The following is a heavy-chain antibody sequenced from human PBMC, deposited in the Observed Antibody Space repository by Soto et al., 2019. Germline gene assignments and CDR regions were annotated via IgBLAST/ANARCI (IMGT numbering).Heavy chain of an antibody. J-gene: IGHJ5*02. CDR2: IYWDDDK. V-gene: IGHV2-5*02. D-gene: IGHD3-22*01. CDR1: AFSLRTRGVG. CDR3: AHGDASYYDRSGRLGFDP. Sequence: QITLKESGPTLVKPTQTLTLTCTFSAFSLRTRGVGVGWIRQPPGKALEWLALIYWDDDKRYNPSLKSRLTITKDTSRTQVVLTMTNMDPVDTGTYYCAHGDASYYDRSGRLGFDPWGQGTLVTVSS.